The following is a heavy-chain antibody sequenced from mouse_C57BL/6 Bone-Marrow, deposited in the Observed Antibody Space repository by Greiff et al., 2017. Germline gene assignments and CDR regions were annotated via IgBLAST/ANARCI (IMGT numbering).Heavy chain of an antibody. CDR3: AREGAIAYDYHWCFDV. V-gene: IGHV1-84*01. CDR1: GYTFTDYY. CDR2: IYPGSGNT. D-gene: IGHD2-4*01. Sequence: LVESGPELVKPGASVKISCKASGYTFTDYYINWVKQRPGQGLEWIGWIYPGSGNTKYNEKFKGKATLTVDTSSSTASMQLSSLTSEDSAVYFCAREGAIAYDYHWCFDVWGTGTTVIVSS. J-gene: IGHJ1*03.